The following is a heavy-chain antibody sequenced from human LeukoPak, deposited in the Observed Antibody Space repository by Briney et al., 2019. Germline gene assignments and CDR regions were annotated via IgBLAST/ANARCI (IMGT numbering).Heavy chain of an antibody. CDR2: INHSGST. Sequence: SETLSLTCAVYGGSFSGYYWSWIRQPPGKGLEWIGEINHSGSTNYNPSLKSRVVISVDTSKNQFSLKLSSVTAADTAVYYCARVPKYCSSTSCRTFYYMDVWGKGTTVTVSS. D-gene: IGHD2-2*01. V-gene: IGHV4-34*01. CDR3: ARVPKYCSSTSCRTFYYMDV. J-gene: IGHJ6*03. CDR1: GGSFSGYY.